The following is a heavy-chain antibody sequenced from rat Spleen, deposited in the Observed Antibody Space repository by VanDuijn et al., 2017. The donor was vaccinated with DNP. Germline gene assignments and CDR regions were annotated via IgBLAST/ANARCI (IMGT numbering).Heavy chain of an antibody. Sequence: EVQLQESGPGLVKPSQSLSLTCSVTGYSITRNYWGWIRKFPGNKMEWIGHISYSGRTSHNPSLKSRISITRDTSKNQFFLQLNSVTTEDTATYYCARWNIGTSTLDYWGQGVMVTVSS. J-gene: IGHJ2*01. CDR1: GYSITRNY. CDR2: ISYSGRT. CDR3: ARWNIGTSTLDY. V-gene: IGHV3-1*01. D-gene: IGHD1-5*01.